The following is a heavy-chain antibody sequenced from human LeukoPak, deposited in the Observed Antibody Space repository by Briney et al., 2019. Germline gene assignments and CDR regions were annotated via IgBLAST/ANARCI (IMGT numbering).Heavy chain of an antibody. J-gene: IGHJ4*02. Sequence: ASVKVSCKASGYTFTSNYIHWVRQAPGQGLEWVGMVYPRDGNTSYAQKFQGRVTVTRDTSTSTVHMELSGLRSEDTAVYYCARDQESFDYWGQGTLVTVSS. CDR3: ARDQESFDY. V-gene: IGHV1-46*01. CDR2: VYPRDGNT. CDR1: GYTFTSNY.